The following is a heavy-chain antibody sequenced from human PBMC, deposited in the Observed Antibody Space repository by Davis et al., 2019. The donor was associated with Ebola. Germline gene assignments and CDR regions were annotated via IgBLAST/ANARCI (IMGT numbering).Heavy chain of an antibody. J-gene: IGHJ4*02. CDR2: IIPIFGTA. CDR1: GGTFSSYA. V-gene: IGHV1-69*05. D-gene: IGHD3-10*01. CDR3: ARDPASLYYYGSGSYGDY. Sequence: AASVKVSCKASGGTFSSYAISWVRQAPGQGLEWMGGIIPIFGTANYAQKLQGRVTMTTDISTSTAYMELRSLRSDDTAVYYCARDPASLYYYGSGSYGDYWGQGTLVTVSS.